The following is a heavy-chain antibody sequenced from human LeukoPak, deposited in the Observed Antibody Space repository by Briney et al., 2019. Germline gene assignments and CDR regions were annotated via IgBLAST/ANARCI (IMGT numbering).Heavy chain of an antibody. D-gene: IGHD5-18*01. J-gene: IGHJ4*02. CDR3: AGGYSHFDY. Sequence: PGRSLRLSCAASGVTFSSYVMHWVRQAPGKGLEWMAFISHDGSTKLYADSVKGRFTISRDNSKNTMFLQMNSLRPEDTAVYYCAGGYSHFDYWGQGTLVTASS. CDR2: ISHDGSTK. CDR1: GVTFSSYV. V-gene: IGHV3-30*03.